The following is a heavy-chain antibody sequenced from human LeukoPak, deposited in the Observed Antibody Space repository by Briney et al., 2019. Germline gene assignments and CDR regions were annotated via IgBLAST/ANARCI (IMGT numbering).Heavy chain of an antibody. CDR3: ARGPSGYHNI. CDR1: GFTVSSNY. J-gene: IGHJ4*02. Sequence: GGSLRLSCAASGFTVSSNYMSWVRQAPGKGLEWVSLIYSGGSTNYADSVKGRFTISRDSSKNTLYLQMNSLRAEDTAVYYCARGPSGYHNIGGQGTLVTVSS. D-gene: IGHD5-12*01. CDR2: IYSGGST. V-gene: IGHV3-66*01.